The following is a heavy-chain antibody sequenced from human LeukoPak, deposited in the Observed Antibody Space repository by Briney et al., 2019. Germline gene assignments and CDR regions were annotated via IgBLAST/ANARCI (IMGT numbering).Heavy chain of an antibody. CDR1: GFTFSSYW. CDR3: AKGSRQFSSDKAGPIDY. D-gene: IGHD6-19*01. CDR2: ISDSGDFT. Sequence: GGSLRLSCAASGFTFSSYWMSWVRQAPGKGLEWVSSISDSGDFTYYADSVKGRFTISRDNSKNTLFVQMSSLRVEDTAVYYCAKGSRQFSSDKAGPIDYWGQGTLVTVSS. J-gene: IGHJ4*02. V-gene: IGHV3-23*01.